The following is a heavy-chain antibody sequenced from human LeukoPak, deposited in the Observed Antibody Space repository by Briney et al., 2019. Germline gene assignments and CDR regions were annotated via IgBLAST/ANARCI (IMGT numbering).Heavy chain of an antibody. Sequence: GGSLRLSCVASGFTFDDHGMSWVRQVPGKGLEWVSGINWNGGSTGYADSVKGRFTISRDNAKNSLYLQMNSLRAEDTAVYYCARLIAVAGLDYYDYWGQGTLVTVSS. CDR3: ARLIAVAGLDYYDY. CDR2: INWNGGST. D-gene: IGHD6-19*01. CDR1: GFTFDDHG. J-gene: IGHJ4*02. V-gene: IGHV3-20*04.